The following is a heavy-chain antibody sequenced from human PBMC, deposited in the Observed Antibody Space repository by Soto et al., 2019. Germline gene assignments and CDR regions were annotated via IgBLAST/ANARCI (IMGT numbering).Heavy chain of an antibody. J-gene: IGHJ4*02. CDR1: GYSLRELA. Sequence: VASVKVSCKVSGYSLRELAMQWVRQAPGKGLEWMGGFVPEEGGTIYAQKFQGRVTMTEDTGTDTAYMELSSLRSEDAAVYYCATAKIRFLEYLSHYFNSWGQGTLVTVSS. CDR2: FVPEEGGT. CDR3: ATAKIRFLEYLSHYFNS. V-gene: IGHV1-24*01. D-gene: IGHD3-3*01.